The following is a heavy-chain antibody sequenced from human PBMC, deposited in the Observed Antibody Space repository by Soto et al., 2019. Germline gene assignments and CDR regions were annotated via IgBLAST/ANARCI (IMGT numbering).Heavy chain of an antibody. CDR2: IYYSGST. Sequence: QVQLQESGPGLVKPSETLSLTCTVSGGSVSSGSYYWSWIRQPPGKGLEWIGYIYYSGSTNYNPSLKSRVTISVDTSKNQFSLKLSSVTAADTAVYYCARNPGRGHWNYYYYGMDVWGQGTTVTVSS. V-gene: IGHV4-61*01. CDR3: ARNPGRGHWNYYYYGMDV. CDR1: GGSVSSGSYY. J-gene: IGHJ6*02. D-gene: IGHD1-26*01.